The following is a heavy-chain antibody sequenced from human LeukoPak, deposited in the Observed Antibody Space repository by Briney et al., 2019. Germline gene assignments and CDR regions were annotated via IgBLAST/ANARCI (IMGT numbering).Heavy chain of an antibody. J-gene: IGHJ4*02. Sequence: GGSLRLSCATSGFTFSSYEMNWVRQAPGKGLEWVSYISSSGFTIYYADSVKGRFTISRDNARNSLFLQMNSLRAEDTAVYYWTRLGDKDVVIVATIEWGFDYWGQGALVTVSS. V-gene: IGHV3-48*03. CDR1: GFTFSSYE. CDR3: TRLGDKDVVIVATIEWGFDY. D-gene: IGHD5-12*01. CDR2: ISSSGFTI.